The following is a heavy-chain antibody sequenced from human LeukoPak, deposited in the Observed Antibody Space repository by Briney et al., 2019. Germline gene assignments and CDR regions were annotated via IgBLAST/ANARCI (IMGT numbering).Heavy chain of an antibody. D-gene: IGHD5-12*01. V-gene: IGHV4-59*01. CDR3: ARVGGYSGNDYSDY. CDR1: GFTFSGYA. J-gene: IGHJ4*02. CDR2: ITYSGST. Sequence: GSLRLSCAASGFTFSGYAMNWVRQAPGKGLEWIGYITYSGSTNYDPSLKGRVTISLDTSKNQFSLKLSSVTAADTAVYYCARVGGYSGNDYSDYWGQGTLVTVSS.